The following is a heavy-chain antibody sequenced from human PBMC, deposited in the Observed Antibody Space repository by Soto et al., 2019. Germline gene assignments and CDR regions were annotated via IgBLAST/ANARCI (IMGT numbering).Heavy chain of an antibody. V-gene: IGHV1-3*01. J-gene: IGHJ4*02. CDR2: INAGNGNT. Sequence: QVQLVQSGAEVKKPGASVKVSCKASGYTFSSYAMHWVRQAPGQRLEWMGWINAGNGNTKYSQKFQGRVTITRDTSASTAYMELSSLRSEDTAVYYCARSGYSSGWYWGYWGQGTLVTVSS. CDR3: ARSGYSSGWYWGY. CDR1: GYTFSSYA. D-gene: IGHD6-19*01.